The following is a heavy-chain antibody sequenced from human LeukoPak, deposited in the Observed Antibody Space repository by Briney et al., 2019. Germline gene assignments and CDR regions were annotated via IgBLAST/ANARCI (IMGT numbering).Heavy chain of an antibody. CDR2: ISGSGGST. J-gene: IGHJ4*02. Sequence: TGGSLRLSCAASGFTFSSYAMSWVRQAPGKGLEWVSAISGSGGSTYYADSVKGRFTISRDNSKNTLYLQMNSLRAEDTAVYYCAKVTDDYVWERIDYWGQGTLVTVSS. D-gene: IGHD3-16*01. CDR3: AKVTDDYVWERIDY. V-gene: IGHV3-23*01. CDR1: GFTFSSYA.